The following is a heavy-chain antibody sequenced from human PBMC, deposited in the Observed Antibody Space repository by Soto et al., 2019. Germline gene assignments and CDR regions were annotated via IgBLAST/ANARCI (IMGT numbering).Heavy chain of an antibody. J-gene: IGHJ4*02. D-gene: IGHD3-22*01. CDR3: AAGPGLTYYDSSGYYDY. CDR1: GFTFTSSA. Sequence: SVKVSCKASGFTFTSSAVQWVRQARGQRLEWIGWIVVGSGNTNYAQKFQERVTITRDMSTSTAYMELSSLRSEDTAVYYCAAGPGLTYYDSSGYYDYWGQGTLVTVS. CDR2: IVVGSGNT. V-gene: IGHV1-58*01.